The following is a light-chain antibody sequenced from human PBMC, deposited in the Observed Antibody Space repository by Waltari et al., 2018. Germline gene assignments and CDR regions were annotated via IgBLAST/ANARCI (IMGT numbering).Light chain of an antibody. V-gene: IGLV2-14*03. CDR2: DVT. Sequence: QSVLTQPASVSGSPGQSITISCTGSSRDVGSYNYVPWYQQHPGNAPKLRIFDVTNRPSWISTRFSGSKSVYIASLTISGLQAYDESAYYCNSYSDSNALVVFGGATKLTVL. J-gene: IGLJ2*01. CDR1: SRDVGSYNY. CDR3: NSYSDSNALVV.